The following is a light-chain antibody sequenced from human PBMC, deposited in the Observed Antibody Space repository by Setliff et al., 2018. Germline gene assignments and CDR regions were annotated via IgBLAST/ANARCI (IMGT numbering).Light chain of an antibody. CDR2: EVF. Sequence: QSALAQPPSVSGSPGQSVTISCTGTYSDIGGHDRVSWYQQPPGAAPKLIIYEVFHRPSGVPVRFSGSKSGTTASLTISGLQAEDEADYFCGSFSSTTTFYGFGPGTKVTVL. J-gene: IGLJ1*01. CDR3: GSFSSTTTFYG. CDR1: YSDIGGHDR. V-gene: IGLV2-18*02.